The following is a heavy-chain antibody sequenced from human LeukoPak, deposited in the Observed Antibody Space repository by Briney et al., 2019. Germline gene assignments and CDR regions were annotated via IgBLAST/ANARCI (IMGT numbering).Heavy chain of an antibody. Sequence: SETLSLTCAVSGYSISSGYYWGWIRQPPGKGLEWIGSIYHSGGTYYNPSLKSRVTISVDTSKNQFSLKLSSVTAADTAVYYCACQVLRYFDWYDYWGQGTLVTVSS. CDR2: IYHSGGT. D-gene: IGHD3-9*01. CDR3: ACQVLRYFDWYDY. V-gene: IGHV4-38-2*01. J-gene: IGHJ4*02. CDR1: GYSISSGYY.